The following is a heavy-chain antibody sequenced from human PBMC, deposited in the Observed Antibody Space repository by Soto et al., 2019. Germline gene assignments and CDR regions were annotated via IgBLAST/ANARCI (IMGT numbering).Heavy chain of an antibody. Sequence: AGDSVSRYSPDRNWIRQAPSRGVEWRGRTYYRSKWYNDYAVAVKSRITLNPDTSKNQFSLQLNSAPPEDKAVYYCARDRSPVDTAMRNDPFDICGQATMVTVSS. J-gene: IGHJ3*02. V-gene: IGHV6-1*01. CDR2: TYYRSKWYN. CDR3: ARDRSPVDTAMRNDPFDI. D-gene: IGHD5-18*01. CDR1: GDSVSRYSPD.